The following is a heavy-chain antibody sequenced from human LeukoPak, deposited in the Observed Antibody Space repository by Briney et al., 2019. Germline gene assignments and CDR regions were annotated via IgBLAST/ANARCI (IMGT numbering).Heavy chain of an antibody. Sequence: PSETLSLTCAVYGGSFSGYYWSWIRQPPGKGLEWIGETNHSGSTNYNPSLKSRVTISVDTSKNQFSLKLSSVTAADTAVYYCATIQRDHAFDIWGQGTMVTVSS. CDR2: TNHSGST. CDR1: GGSFSGYY. V-gene: IGHV4-34*01. J-gene: IGHJ3*02. D-gene: IGHD6-25*01. CDR3: ATIQRDHAFDI.